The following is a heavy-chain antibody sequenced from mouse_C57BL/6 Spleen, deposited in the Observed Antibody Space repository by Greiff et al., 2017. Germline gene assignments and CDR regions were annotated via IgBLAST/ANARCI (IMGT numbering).Heavy chain of an antibody. V-gene: IGHV1-64*01. CDR3: ARSFDSAWFAY. J-gene: IGHJ3*01. D-gene: IGHD2-4*01. CDR1: GYTFTSYW. CDR2: IHPNSGST. Sequence: VQLQQPGAELVKPGASVKLSCKASGYTFTSYWMPWVKQRPGQGLEWIGMIHPNSGSTNYNEKFKSKATLTVDKSSSTAYMQRSSLTSEDSAVYYCARSFDSAWFAYWGQGTLVTVSA.